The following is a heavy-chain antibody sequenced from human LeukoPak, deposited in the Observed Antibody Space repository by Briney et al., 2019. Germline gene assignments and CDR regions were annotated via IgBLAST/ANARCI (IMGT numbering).Heavy chain of an antibody. CDR3: ARGKEPVAGSLSHFDY. CDR2: ISSSSSYI. J-gene: IGHJ4*02. Sequence: GGSLRLSCAASGFTFSSYRMNWVRQAPGKGLEWVSSISSSSSYIYYADSVKGRFTISRDNAKNSLYLQMNSLRAEDTAVYYCARGKEPVAGSLSHFDYWGEGTLVTVSS. CDR1: GFTFSSYR. V-gene: IGHV3-21*01. D-gene: IGHD6-19*01.